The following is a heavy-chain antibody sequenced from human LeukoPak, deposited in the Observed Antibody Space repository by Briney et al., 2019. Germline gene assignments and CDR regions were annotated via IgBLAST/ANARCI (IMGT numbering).Heavy chain of an antibody. CDR3: ARAGSGSGWYFDY. V-gene: IGHV1-18*01. D-gene: IGHD6-19*01. Sequence: ASVKVSCKASGYDFTSVGITWVRLAPGQGLEWMGWISPYNGNTRYAQKFQGRVAMTTDTSTTTAYMELRGLRFNDTAVYYCARAGSGSGWYFDYWGQGTLVTVSS. CDR2: ISPYNGNT. CDR1: GYDFTSVG. J-gene: IGHJ4*02.